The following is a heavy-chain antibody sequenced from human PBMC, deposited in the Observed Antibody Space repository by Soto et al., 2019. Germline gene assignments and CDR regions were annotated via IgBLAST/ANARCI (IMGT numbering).Heavy chain of an antibody. J-gene: IGHJ6*03. CDR3: ARGFRVVVATNYYYSYMDV. Sequence: ASVKVSCKASGYTFTSYAMHWVRQAPGQRLEWMGWINAGNGNTKYSQKFQGRVTITRDTSASTAYMELSSLRSEDTAVYYCARGFRVVVATNYYYSYMDVGGKGTTVPAS. V-gene: IGHV1-3*01. D-gene: IGHD2-15*01. CDR1: GYTFTSYA. CDR2: INAGNGNT.